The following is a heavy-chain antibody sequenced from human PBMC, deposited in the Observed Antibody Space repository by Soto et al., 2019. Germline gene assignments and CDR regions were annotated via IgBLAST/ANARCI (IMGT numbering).Heavy chain of an antibody. CDR1: GGSISSGGYY. CDR3: ARGRLRGYYFDY. J-gene: IGHJ4*02. Sequence: QVQLQESGPGLVKPSQTLSLTCTVSGGSISSGGYYWSWIRQHPGKGLEWIGYIYYSGSTYYNPSLKXRXTXXXXXXKNPFSLKLSSVTAADTAVYYCARGRLRGYYFDYWGQGTLVTVSS. V-gene: IGHV4-31*03. CDR2: IYYSGST. D-gene: IGHD2-8*01.